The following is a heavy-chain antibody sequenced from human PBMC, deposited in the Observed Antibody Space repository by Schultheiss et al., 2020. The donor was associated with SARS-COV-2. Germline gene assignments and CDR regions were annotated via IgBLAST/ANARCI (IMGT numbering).Heavy chain of an antibody. Sequence: ASVKVSCKASGYTFTSYGISWVRQAPGQGLEWMGWISPYNGNTSYAQKLQGRVTMTTDTSTSTAYMELRSLRSDDTAVYYCASVPYGDYLRFDFDYWGQGTLVTVSS. D-gene: IGHD4-17*01. CDR1: GYTFTSYG. CDR3: ASVPYGDYLRFDFDY. V-gene: IGHV1-18*04. CDR2: ISPYNGNT. J-gene: IGHJ4*02.